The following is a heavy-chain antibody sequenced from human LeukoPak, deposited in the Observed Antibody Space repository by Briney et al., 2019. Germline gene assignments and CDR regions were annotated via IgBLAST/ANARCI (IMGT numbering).Heavy chain of an antibody. D-gene: IGHD2-2*01. CDR3: VRRYCSSTSCTLDS. CDR1: GFTFSSYE. V-gene: IGHV3-48*03. CDR2: ISNSGRTI. J-gene: IGHJ4*02. Sequence: GESLKISCAASGFTFSSYEMNWVRQAPGKGLEWVSYISNSGRTIFYADSVKGRFTVSRDNAKNSLYLQMNSLRAEDTAVYYCVRRYCSSTSCTLDSWGQGTLVTVSS.